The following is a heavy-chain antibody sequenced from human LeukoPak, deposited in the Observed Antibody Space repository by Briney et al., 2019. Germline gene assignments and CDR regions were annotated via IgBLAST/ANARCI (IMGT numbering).Heavy chain of an antibody. CDR1: GGYISGYY. CDR2: IYDSGST. Sequence: SSETLSLTCTVSGGYISGYYWNWIRQPPGKGLEWIGYIYDSGSTNYNPSLKSRVTMSLDTSKNQFSLKLSSVTAADTAVYHCARDSGSNFDYWGQGTLVTVSS. V-gene: IGHV4-59*01. J-gene: IGHJ4*02. D-gene: IGHD2-15*01. CDR3: ARDSGSNFDY.